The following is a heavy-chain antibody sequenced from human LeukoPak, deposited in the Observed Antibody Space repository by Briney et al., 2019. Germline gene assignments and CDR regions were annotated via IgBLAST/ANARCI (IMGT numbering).Heavy chain of an antibody. V-gene: IGHV3-48*02. D-gene: IGHD1-1*01. J-gene: IGHJ4*02. CDR1: GFTFNGFG. Sequence: PGGSLRLSCAASGFTFNGFGMTWVRQAPGQGLEWVSFISSGGNSVYYADSVKGRFTISRDNAKNSLYLQIDSLRDEDTAVYYCARDVPRTGGDCDYWGQGTLVTVSS. CDR2: ISSGGNSV. CDR3: ARDVPRTGGDCDY.